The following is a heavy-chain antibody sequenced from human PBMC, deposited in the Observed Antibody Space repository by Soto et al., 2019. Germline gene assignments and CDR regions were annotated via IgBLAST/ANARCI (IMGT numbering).Heavy chain of an antibody. V-gene: IGHV3-23*01. D-gene: IGHD3-22*01. J-gene: IGHJ3*01. CDR1: GFTFSSYA. CDR2: ISGSGGST. CDR3: AKDRIEVVPAAFDV. Sequence: PGGSLRLSCAASGFTFSSYALNWVRQAPGKGLEWVSGISGSGGSTYYADSVKGRFTISRDNSKNTLYLEMNSLRVEDTAVYYCAKDRIEVVPAAFDVWGQGTMVTVSS.